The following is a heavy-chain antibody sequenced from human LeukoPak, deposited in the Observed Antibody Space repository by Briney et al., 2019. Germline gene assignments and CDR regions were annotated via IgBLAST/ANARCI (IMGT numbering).Heavy chain of an antibody. V-gene: IGHV1-46*01. J-gene: IGHJ5*02. Sequence: ASVKVSCKASGYTFTSYYMHWVRQAPGQGLEWMGIINPSGGSTSYAQKFQGRVTMTRDTSIGTVYMELSRLRSDDTAVYYCARDLEDCSGGDCYWFDPWGQGTLVTVSS. CDR2: INPSGGST. D-gene: IGHD2-21*01. CDR1: GYTFTSYY. CDR3: ARDLEDCSGGDCYWFDP.